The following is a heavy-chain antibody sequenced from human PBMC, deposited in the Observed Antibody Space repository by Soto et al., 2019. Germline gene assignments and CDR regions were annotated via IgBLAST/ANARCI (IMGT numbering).Heavy chain of an antibody. CDR1: GGSISSYY. D-gene: IGHD3-3*01. Sequence: QVQLQESGPGLVKPSETLSLTCTVSGGSISSYYWSWIRQPPGKGLEWIGYIYYSGSTNYNPSLKSRLTISVYTSKNQFSLKLSSVTAADTAVYYCARHTIFGVAPHWFDPWGQGTLVTVSS. CDR2: IYYSGST. J-gene: IGHJ5*02. CDR3: ARHTIFGVAPHWFDP. V-gene: IGHV4-59*08.